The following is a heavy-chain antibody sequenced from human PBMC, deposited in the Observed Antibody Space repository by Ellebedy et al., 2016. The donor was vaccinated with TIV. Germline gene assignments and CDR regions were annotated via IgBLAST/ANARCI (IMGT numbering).Heavy chain of an antibody. V-gene: IGHV4-39*01. CDR2: IYYSGST. J-gene: IGHJ3*02. CDR3: VRRGGWSGAFDI. Sequence: MPSETLSLTCTVSGGSISSGAFYWTWIRQQPGKGLEWIGNIYYSGSTYYSPSLKSRASISVDASNNQFSLKLSSVTAADTAVYYCVRRGGWSGAFDIWGQGTMITVSS. CDR1: GGSISSGAFY. D-gene: IGHD6-19*01.